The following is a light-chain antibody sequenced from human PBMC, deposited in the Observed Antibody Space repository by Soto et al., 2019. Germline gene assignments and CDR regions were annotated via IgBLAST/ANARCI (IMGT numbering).Light chain of an antibody. V-gene: IGKV3-15*01. CDR2: GAS. J-gene: IGKJ4*01. Sequence: EIVMTQSPVTLSVSPGERATLSCRASQSVSSSLAWYQQKPGQSPRLLIYGASTRATGVPARFSGSGSGTEFTLTISSLQSEDFAVYYCQQYNNWPRTFGGGTKVEI. CDR3: QQYNNWPRT. CDR1: QSVSSS.